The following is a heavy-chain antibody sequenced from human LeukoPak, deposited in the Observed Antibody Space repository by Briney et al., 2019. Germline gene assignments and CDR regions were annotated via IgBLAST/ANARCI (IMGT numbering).Heavy chain of an antibody. D-gene: IGHD1-26*01. V-gene: IGHV3-30*18. J-gene: IGHJ4*02. CDR1: GFTFSSYG. Sequence: PGGSLRLSCAASGFTFSSYGMHWVRKAPAKGLEWVAVISYDGSNKYYADSVKGRFTISRDNSKNTLYLQMNSLRAEDTAVYYCAKDKWYSGSYLPYYFDYWGQGTLVTVSS. CDR3: AKDKWYSGSYLPYYFDY. CDR2: ISYDGSNK.